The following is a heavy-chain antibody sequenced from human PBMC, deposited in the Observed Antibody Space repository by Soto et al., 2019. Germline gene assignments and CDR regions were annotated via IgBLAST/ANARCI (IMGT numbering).Heavy chain of an antibody. J-gene: IGHJ4*02. D-gene: IGHD2-15*01. CDR1: GFTFSSYG. Sequence: QVQLVESGGGVVQPGRSLRLSCAASGFTFSSYGMHWVRQAPGKGLEWVAVASYDGNNKYYADSVKGRFTISRDNSKNTLYLQMNSLRAEDTAVYYCAKDTQYCSGGSCYLLDSWGQGTLVTVSS. CDR2: ASYDGNNK. CDR3: AKDTQYCSGGSCYLLDS. V-gene: IGHV3-30*18.